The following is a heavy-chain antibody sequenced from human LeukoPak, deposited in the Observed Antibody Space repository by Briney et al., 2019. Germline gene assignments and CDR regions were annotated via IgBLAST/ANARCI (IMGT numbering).Heavy chain of an antibody. V-gene: IGHV4-39*01. CDR2: IYYSGST. CDR1: GGSISSSSYY. J-gene: IGHJ5*02. D-gene: IGHD3-9*01. Sequence: SETLSLTCTVSGGSISSSSYYWGWIRQPPGKGLEWIGSIYYSGSTYYNPSLKSRVTISVDTSKNQFSPKLSSVTAADTAVYYCARSDILTGYYPTNWFDPWGQGTLVTVSS. CDR3: ARSDILTGYYPTNWFDP.